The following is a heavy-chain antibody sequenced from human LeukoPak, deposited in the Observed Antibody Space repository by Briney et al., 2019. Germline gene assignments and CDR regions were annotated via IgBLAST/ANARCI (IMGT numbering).Heavy chain of an antibody. CDR2: IYTSGST. D-gene: IGHD7-27*01. V-gene: IGHV4-4*07. J-gene: IGHJ2*01. Sequence: SETLSLTCTVSGGSISSYYWSWIRQPAGKGLEWIGRIYTSGSTNYNPSLKSRVTMSVDTSKNQFSLKLSSVTAADTAVYYCARDNWDSTPWYFDLWGRGTLVTVSS. CDR1: GGSISSYY. CDR3: ARDNWDSTPWYFDL.